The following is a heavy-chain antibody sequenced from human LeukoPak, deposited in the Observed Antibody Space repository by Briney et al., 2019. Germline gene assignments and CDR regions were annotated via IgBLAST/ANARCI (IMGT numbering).Heavy chain of an antibody. CDR3: TRGNAN. Sequence: PSETLSLTCTVSGGSINSFYWIWIRHPPGKGLEWIGYISYSGSTNYNPSLKSRVTISVDTSKNQFFLKLSSVTAADTALYYCTRGNANWGQGTLVTVSS. V-gene: IGHV4-59*01. J-gene: IGHJ4*02. CDR1: GGSINSFY. CDR2: ISYSGST.